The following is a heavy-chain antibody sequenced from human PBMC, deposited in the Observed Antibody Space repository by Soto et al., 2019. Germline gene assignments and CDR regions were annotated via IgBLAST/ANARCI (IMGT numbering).Heavy chain of an antibody. V-gene: IGHV2-5*02. CDR2: IYWDDDK. CDR3: AHNMESWFDP. J-gene: IGHJ5*02. Sequence: SGPTLVNPTETLTLTCTVSGFSLSKARMGVSWIRQPPGKALEWLALIYWDDDKRYSPSLKSRLTITKDTSKNQVVLTMTNMDPVDTATYYCAHNMESWFDPWGQGTLVTVSS. CDR1: GFSLSKARMG. D-gene: IGHD1-1*01.